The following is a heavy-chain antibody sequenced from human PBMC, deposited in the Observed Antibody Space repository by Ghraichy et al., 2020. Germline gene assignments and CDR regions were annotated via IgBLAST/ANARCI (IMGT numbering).Heavy chain of an antibody. CDR1: GGSFSGYY. CDR3: ARGYGSGSYYKRNWFDP. J-gene: IGHJ5*02. V-gene: IGHV4-34*01. D-gene: IGHD3-10*01. Sequence: SETLSLTCAVYGGSFSGYYWSWIRQPPGKGLEWIGEINHSGSTNYNPSLKSRVTISVDTSKNQFSLKLSSVTAADTAVYYCARGYGSGSYYKRNWFDPWGQGTLVTVSS. CDR2: INHSGST.